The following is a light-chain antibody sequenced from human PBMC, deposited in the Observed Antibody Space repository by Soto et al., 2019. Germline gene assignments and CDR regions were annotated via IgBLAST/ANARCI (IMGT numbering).Light chain of an antibody. CDR2: DVI. CDR3: CSYAGDYTFV. V-gene: IGLV2-11*01. CDR1: SSDVGVYKY. Sequence: QSALIQPRSVSGSPGQSVTISCTGTSSDVGVYKYVSRYRQHPGKAPKLMIYDVITRPSGVPDRFSGSKSGNTASLTISGLQAEDEADYYCCSYAGDYTFVFGSGTKLTVL. J-gene: IGLJ1*01.